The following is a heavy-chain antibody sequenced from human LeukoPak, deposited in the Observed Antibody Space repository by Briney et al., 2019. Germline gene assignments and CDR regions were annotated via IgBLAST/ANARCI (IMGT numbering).Heavy chain of an antibody. CDR3: AKPPLGDTAMDH. D-gene: IGHD5-18*01. Sequence: GGSLRLSCAASGFTFSSYATSWVRQAPGKGLEWVSAISGSGGSTYYADSVKGRFTISRDNSKNTLYLQMNSLRAEDTAVYYCAKPPLGDTAMDHWGQGTLVTVSS. CDR2: ISGSGGST. J-gene: IGHJ4*02. CDR1: GFTFSSYA. V-gene: IGHV3-23*01.